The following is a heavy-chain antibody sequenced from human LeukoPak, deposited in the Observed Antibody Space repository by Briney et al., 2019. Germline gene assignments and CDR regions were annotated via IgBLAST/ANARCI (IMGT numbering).Heavy chain of an antibody. D-gene: IGHD3-22*01. V-gene: IGHV3-7*01. CDR2: INQGGSEK. CDR1: GFTFSTFW. J-gene: IGHJ4*02. CDR3: ARDQGYYDTTGSFDY. Sequence: GGSLRLSCAASGFTFSTFWMSWVRQSPGKGLEWVANINQGGSEKYYVGSVKGRFTISRDNAKKSLYLQMNSLRVEDTAVYYCARDQGYYDTTGSFDYWGQGSLVTVSS.